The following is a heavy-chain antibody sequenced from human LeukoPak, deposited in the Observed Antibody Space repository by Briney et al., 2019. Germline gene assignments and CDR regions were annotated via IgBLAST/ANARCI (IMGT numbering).Heavy chain of an antibody. V-gene: IGHV4-39*01. CDR2: IYYSGST. CDR1: GGSISSSSYY. D-gene: IGHD3-22*01. Sequence: SETLSLTCTVSGGSISSSSYYWGWIRQPPGKGLEWIGSIYYSGSTYYNPSLKSRVTISVDTSKNQFSLKLSSVTAADTAVYYCARGPTYYYDSSGYYSGAFDIWGQGTMVTVSS. J-gene: IGHJ3*02. CDR3: ARGPTYYYDSSGYYSGAFDI.